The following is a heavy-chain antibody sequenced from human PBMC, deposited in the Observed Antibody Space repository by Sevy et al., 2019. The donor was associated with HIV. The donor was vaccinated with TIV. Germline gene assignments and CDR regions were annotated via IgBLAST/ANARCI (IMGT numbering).Heavy chain of an antibody. CDR3: ARDVGDIWTRLDY. J-gene: IGHJ4*02. V-gene: IGHV3-30*04. CDR1: GFTFSSYA. Sequence: GGSLRLSCAASGFTFSSYAMHWVRQAPGKGLEWVAVMSYDGSNKYYADSVKGRFTISGDNSKNTLYLQMNSLRGEDTAVYYCARDVGDIWTRLDYWGQGTLVTVSS. D-gene: IGHD3-9*01. CDR2: MSYDGSNK.